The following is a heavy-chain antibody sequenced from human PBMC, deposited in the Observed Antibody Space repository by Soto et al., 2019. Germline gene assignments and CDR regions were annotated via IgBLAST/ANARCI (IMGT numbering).Heavy chain of an antibody. D-gene: IGHD1-26*01. CDR2: IYWDDDK. V-gene: IGHV2-5*02. Sequence: QITLKESGPTLVKPTQTLTLTCTFSGFSLSTSGVGVGWIRQPPGKALEWLALIYWDDDKRYSPSLKSRLTIPKNTAKNPVVPTMTNMDPVDTATYYCAHEWELTRCFDFWGQGTLVTVSS. CDR1: GFSLSTSGVG. CDR3: AHEWELTRCFDF. J-gene: IGHJ4*02.